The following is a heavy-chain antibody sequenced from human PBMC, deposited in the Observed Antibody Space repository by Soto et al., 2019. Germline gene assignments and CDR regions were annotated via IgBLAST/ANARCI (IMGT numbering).Heavy chain of an antibody. CDR3: AGGASYLAY. CDR1: GFTFPSYS. J-gene: IGHJ4*02. Sequence: QVQLVQSGAEVKKPGASVKVSCNTSGFTFPSYSFSWVRQAPGQGLEWMGWISAYNANTNYAQKLQGRVTLTTDTSTSTAYMELRSLTSDDTAVYYCAGGASYLAYWGQGTLVTVSS. V-gene: IGHV1-18*01. CDR2: ISAYNANT.